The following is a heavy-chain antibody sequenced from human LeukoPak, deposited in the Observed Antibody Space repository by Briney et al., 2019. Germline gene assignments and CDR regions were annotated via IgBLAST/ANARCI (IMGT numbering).Heavy chain of an antibody. V-gene: IGHV3-30-3*01. CDR2: ISYDGSNK. Sequence: GGSLRLSCAASGFTFSSYAMHWVRQAPGKGLEWVAVISYDGSNKYYADSVKGRFTISRDNSKNTLYLQMNSLRAEDTAVYYCAKDPTVVTPFDYWGQGTLVTVSS. D-gene: IGHD4-23*01. J-gene: IGHJ4*02. CDR3: AKDPTVVTPFDY. CDR1: GFTFSSYA.